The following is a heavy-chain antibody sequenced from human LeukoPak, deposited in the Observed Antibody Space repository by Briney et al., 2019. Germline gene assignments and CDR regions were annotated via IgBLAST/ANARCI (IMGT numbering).Heavy chain of an antibody. D-gene: IGHD6-6*01. CDR2: INHSGST. CDR3: ARAVSSRDPFDY. V-gene: IGHV4-34*01. J-gene: IGHJ4*02. Sequence: PSETLSLTCAVYGGSFSGCYWSWIRQPPGKGLEWIGEINHSGSTNYNPSLKSRVTISVDTSKNQYSLKLSSVTAADTAVYYCARAVSSRDPFDYWGQGTLVTVSS. CDR1: GGSFSGCY.